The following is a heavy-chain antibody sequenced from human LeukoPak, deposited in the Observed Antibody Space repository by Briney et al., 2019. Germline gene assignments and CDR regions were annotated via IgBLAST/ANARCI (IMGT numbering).Heavy chain of an antibody. Sequence: SETLSLTCTVSGGSISSGGYYWSWIRQHPGKGLEWIGYIYYSGSTNYNPSLKSRVTISVDTSKNQFSLKLSSVTAADTAVYYCARWGDCSGGSCYSGLHFDYWGQGTLVTVSS. CDR1: GGSISSGGYY. J-gene: IGHJ4*02. D-gene: IGHD2-15*01. CDR3: ARWGDCSGGSCYSGLHFDY. CDR2: IYYSGST. V-gene: IGHV4-31*03.